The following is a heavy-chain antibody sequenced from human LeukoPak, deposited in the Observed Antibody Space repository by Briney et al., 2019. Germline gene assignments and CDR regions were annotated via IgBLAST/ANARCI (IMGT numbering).Heavy chain of an antibody. Sequence: SETLSLTCTVSGGSISSYYWSWIRQPPGKGLEWIGYIYYSGSTNYNPSLKSRVTISVDTSKNQFSLKLSSVTAADTAVYYCARTTSGGYGEDDYWGQGTLVTVSS. J-gene: IGHJ4*02. CDR2: IYYSGST. CDR1: GGSISSYY. V-gene: IGHV4-59*08. CDR3: ARTTSGGYGEDDY. D-gene: IGHD4-17*01.